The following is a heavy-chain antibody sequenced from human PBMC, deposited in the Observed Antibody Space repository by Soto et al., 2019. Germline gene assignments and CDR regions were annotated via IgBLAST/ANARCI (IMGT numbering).Heavy chain of an antibody. CDR2: IVVGSGNT. D-gene: IGHD3-9*01. V-gene: IGHV1-58*01. CDR1: GFTFTSSA. J-gene: IGHJ3*02. Sequence: ASVKVSCKASGFTFTSSAVQWVRQARGQRLEWIGWIVVGSGNTNYAQKFQERVTITRDMSTSTAYMELSSLRSEDTAAYYCAAVSVLRYFDWLLYHAFDIWGQGTMVTVSS. CDR3: AAVSVLRYFDWLLYHAFDI.